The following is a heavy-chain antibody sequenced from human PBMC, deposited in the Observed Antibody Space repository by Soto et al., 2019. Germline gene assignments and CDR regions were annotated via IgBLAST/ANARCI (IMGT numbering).Heavy chain of an antibody. CDR1: GFTFTSYA. V-gene: IGHV3-23*01. CDR3: AKGPCSGGRCYSRRFDN. Sequence: GGSLRLSCAGSGFTFTSYAMSWVRQAPGKGLEWVSGISGSGGSTYYADYVKGRFTISRDNSENTLFLQMNSLRAEDTAVYYCAKGPCSGGRCYSRRFDNWGQGNLVTVSS. D-gene: IGHD2-15*01. CDR2: ISGSGGST. J-gene: IGHJ4*02.